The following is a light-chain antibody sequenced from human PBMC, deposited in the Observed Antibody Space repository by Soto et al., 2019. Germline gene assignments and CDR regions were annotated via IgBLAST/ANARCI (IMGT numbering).Light chain of an antibody. CDR3: QQYNNWPRT. CDR2: DVS. V-gene: IGKV3-15*01. J-gene: IGKJ5*01. CDR1: QSVSSN. Sequence: EIVMTQSPSTLSVSPGERATLSCRASQSVSSNLAWYQQKPGQAPSLLIYDVSSMDSGVPSRFSGSGSGTEFTPTISSLQAEDFAVYYRQQYNNWPRTFGQGTRLEIK.